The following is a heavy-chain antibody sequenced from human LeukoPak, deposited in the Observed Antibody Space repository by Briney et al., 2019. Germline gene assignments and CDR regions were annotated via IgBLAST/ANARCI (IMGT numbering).Heavy chain of an antibody. CDR1: GFTFNTYN. Sequence: PGGSLRLSCAVSGFTFNTYNMIWVRQAPGKGLEWVSSISSSGNYIYYADSLKGRFTISRDNAKNSLYLQMNSLRVEDTAMYYCARGPPHDYWGQGTLVTVSS. CDR3: ARGPPHDY. CDR2: ISSSGNYI. J-gene: IGHJ4*02. V-gene: IGHV3-21*01.